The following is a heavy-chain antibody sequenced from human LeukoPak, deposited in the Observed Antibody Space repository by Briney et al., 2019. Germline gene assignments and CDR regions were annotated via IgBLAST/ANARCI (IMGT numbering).Heavy chain of an antibody. J-gene: IGHJ3*01. D-gene: IGHD4-17*01. CDR1: GFTFSSYW. CDR3: ARGDFDDYGDYVDAFEF. CDR2: IKQDGSEK. V-gene: IGHV3-7*01. Sequence: GGSLRLSCAASGFTFSSYWMSWVRQAPGKGLEWVANIKQDGSEKYYVDSVKGRFTISRDNAKNSLYLQMNSLRAEDTAVYYCARGDFDDYGDYVDAFEFWGQGTMVTVSA.